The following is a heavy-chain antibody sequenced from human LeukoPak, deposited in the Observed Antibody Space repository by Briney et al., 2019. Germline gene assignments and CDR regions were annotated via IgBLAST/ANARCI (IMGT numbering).Heavy chain of an antibody. V-gene: IGHV3-23*01. CDR3: ARGGYSSSWYHFDY. D-gene: IGHD6-13*01. J-gene: IGHJ4*02. CDR1: GFTFSSYG. Sequence: GGSLRLSCAASGFTFSSYGMSWVRQAPGKGLEWVSAIGGRDGSTYYADSVKGRFTISRDNSKNTLYVQMNSLRAEDTAVYYCARGGYSSSWYHFDYWGQGTLVTVS. CDR2: IGGRDGST.